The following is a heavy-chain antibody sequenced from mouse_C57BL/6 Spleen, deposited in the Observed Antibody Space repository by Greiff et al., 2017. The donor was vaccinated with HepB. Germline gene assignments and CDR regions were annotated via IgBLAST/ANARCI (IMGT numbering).Heavy chain of an antibody. J-gene: IGHJ4*01. CDR3: ASLWLLDYAMDY. Sequence: EVKVEESGGGLVKPGGSLKLSCAASGFTFSDYGMHWVRQAPEKGLEWVAYISSGSSTIYYADTVKGRFTISRDNAKNTLFLQMTSLRSEDTAMYYCASLWLLDYAMDYWGQGTSVTVSS. CDR2: ISSGSSTI. CDR1: GFTFSDYG. D-gene: IGHD2-2*01. V-gene: IGHV5-17*01.